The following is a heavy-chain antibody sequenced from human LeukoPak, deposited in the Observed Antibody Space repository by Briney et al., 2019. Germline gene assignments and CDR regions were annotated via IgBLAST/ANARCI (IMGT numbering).Heavy chain of an antibody. J-gene: IGHJ4*02. D-gene: IGHD3-10*01. CDR1: GGSISSYY. CDR3: ARTAGSGGYYPLDY. CDR2: IYYSGST. V-gene: IGHV4-59*01. Sequence: PSETLSLTCTVSGGSISSYYWSWIRQPPGKGLEWIGYIYYSGSTNYNPSLKSRVTISVDTSKNQFSPKLSSVTAADTAVYYCARTAGSGGYYPLDYWGQGTLVTVSS.